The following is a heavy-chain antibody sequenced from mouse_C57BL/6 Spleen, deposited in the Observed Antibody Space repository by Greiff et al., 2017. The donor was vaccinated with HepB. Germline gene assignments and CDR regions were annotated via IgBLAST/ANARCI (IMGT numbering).Heavy chain of an antibody. Sequence: QVQLQQPGAELVKPGASVKMSCKASGYTFTSYWITWVKQRPGQGLEWIGDIYPGSGSTNYNEKFKSKATLTVDTSSSTAYMQLSSLTSEDSAVYYCARWGYYYAPGAMDYWGQGTSVTVSS. J-gene: IGHJ4*01. V-gene: IGHV1-55*01. D-gene: IGHD1-1*01. CDR2: IYPGSGST. CDR3: ARWGYYYAPGAMDY. CDR1: GYTFTSYW.